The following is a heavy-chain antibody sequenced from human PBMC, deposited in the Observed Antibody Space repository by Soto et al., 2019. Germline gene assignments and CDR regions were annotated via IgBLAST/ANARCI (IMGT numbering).Heavy chain of an antibody. D-gene: IGHD2-8*01. CDR1: GCSVSTNSAT. V-gene: IGHV6-1*01. J-gene: IGHJ5*01. CDR3: ARLIGNSWLDS. Sequence: SQTLSLTCAISGCSVSTNSATWDWFRQSPSRGLEWLGRTYYRSNWYTDYAVSVKGRITISPDTSNNQLSLQLNSVTPDATAVYYCARLIGNSWLDSWGQGTLVTVSS. CDR2: TYYRSNWYT.